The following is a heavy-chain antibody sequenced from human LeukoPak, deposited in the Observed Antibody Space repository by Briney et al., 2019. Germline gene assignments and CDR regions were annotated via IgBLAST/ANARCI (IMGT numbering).Heavy chain of an antibody. V-gene: IGHV3-23*01. CDR1: GFTFKNYA. D-gene: IGHD1-26*01. CDR3: AKGGKWDVTPFDY. CDR2: ISGGGGST. Sequence: GGSLRLSCAASGFTFKNYAMRWVRQAQWKGREWVSTISGGGGSTYYADSVKGRFTISRDNSKNTLYLQVNSLRAEDTAVYYCAKGGKWDVTPFDYWGQGTLVTVSS. J-gene: IGHJ4*02.